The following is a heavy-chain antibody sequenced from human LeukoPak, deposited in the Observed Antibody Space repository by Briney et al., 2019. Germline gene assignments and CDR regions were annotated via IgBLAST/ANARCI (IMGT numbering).Heavy chain of an antibody. V-gene: IGHV4-39*07. J-gene: IGHJ5*02. CDR1: GFTFGNY. D-gene: IGHD6-13*01. CDR3: GRVTAGPYNWFDP. CDR2: IYYSGST. Sequence: AGESLRLSCAASGFTFGNYWMSWVRQAPGKGLEWIGSIYYSGSTYYNTSLKSRVTISVDTSKNQFSLKLTSVTAADTAVYYCGRVTAGPYNWFDPWGQGTLVTVSS.